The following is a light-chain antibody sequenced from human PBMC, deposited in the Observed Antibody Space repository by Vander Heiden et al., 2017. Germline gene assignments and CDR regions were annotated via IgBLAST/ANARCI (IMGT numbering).Light chain of an antibody. Sequence: DFVVTQAPDSLAASLGERATIRRKPSQSIVFCPNNKNYLTGYQQKPGHPPNLLICGASTRESGVPDRFSGSGSGTDFTLTISRLQAEDVAVYYCQQYYRTPYTFSQGTKLEIK. CDR1: QSIVFCPNNKNY. J-gene: IGKJ2*01. CDR3: QQYYRTPYT. CDR2: GAS. V-gene: IGKV4-1*01.